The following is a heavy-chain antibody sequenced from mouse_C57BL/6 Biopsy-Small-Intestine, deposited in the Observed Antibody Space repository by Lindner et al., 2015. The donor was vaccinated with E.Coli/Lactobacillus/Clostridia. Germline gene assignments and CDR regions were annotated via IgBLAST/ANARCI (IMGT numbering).Heavy chain of an antibody. CDR2: SLPGSDSS. V-gene: IGHV1-9*01. CDR3: GRRFWSYSMDY. J-gene: IGHJ4*01. CDR1: GYTFTGYW. Sequence: VQLQESGAELTKPGASVKLSCKASGYTFTGYWIEWVKQRPGHGLEWIGESLPGSDSSNYNEKFKGKATFTADTSSNTAYMHLSNLTTEDSAIYYCGRRFWSYSMDYWGRGTSVTVSS.